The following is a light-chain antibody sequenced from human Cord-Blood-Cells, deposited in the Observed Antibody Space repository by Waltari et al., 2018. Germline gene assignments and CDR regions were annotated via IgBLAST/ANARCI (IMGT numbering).Light chain of an antibody. J-gene: IGKJ2*01. V-gene: IGKV1-NL1*01. CDR3: QQYYSTPYT. CDR1: QGISNS. CDR2: AAS. Sequence: DIQMTQSPSPLSASVGGRVTITRRASQGISNSLAWYQQKPWKAPKLLLYAASRLESGVPSRFSGSGSGTDYTLTISSLQPEDFATYYCQQYYSTPYTFGQGTKLEIK.